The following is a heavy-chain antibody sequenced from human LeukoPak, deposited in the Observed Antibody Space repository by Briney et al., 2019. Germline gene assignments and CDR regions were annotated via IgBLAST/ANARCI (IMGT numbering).Heavy chain of an antibody. J-gene: IGHJ4*02. CDR2: INPNSGGT. Sequence: ASVKVSCKASGYTFTGYYMHWVRQAPGQGLEWMGWINPNSGGTSYAQKFQGRVTLTRDTSTSTVYMELSSLRSEDTAVYYCARDRYDSSGYLDYWGQGTLVTVSS. V-gene: IGHV1-2*02. CDR1: GYTFTGYY. D-gene: IGHD3-22*01. CDR3: ARDRYDSSGYLDY.